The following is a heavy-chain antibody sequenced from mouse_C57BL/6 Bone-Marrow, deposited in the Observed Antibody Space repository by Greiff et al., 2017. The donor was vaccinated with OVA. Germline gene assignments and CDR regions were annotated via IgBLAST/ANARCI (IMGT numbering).Heavy chain of an antibody. CDR3: ARGGITTVVDY. J-gene: IGHJ2*01. CDR1: GFSLTSYG. D-gene: IGHD1-1*01. V-gene: IGHV2-2*01. Sequence: VQLQQSGPGLVQPSPSLSITCTVSGFSLTSYGVHWVRQSPGKGLEWLGVIWSGGSTAYNAAFISRLSSSKDNSKSQVFFKMNSLQADDTAIYYCARGGITTVVDYWGQGTTLTVSS. CDR2: IWSGGST.